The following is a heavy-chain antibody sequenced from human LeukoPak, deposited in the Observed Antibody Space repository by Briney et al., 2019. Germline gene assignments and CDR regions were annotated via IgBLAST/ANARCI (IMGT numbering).Heavy chain of an antibody. D-gene: IGHD6-13*01. J-gene: IGHJ6*02. V-gene: IGHV1-8*01. CDR2: MNPNSGNT. Sequence: APVKVSCKASGYTFTSYDINWVRQATGQGLEWMGWMNPNSGNTGYAQKFQGRVTMTRNTSISTAYMELSSLRSEDTAVYYCARDLSGTGYSSSWLYYYYYGMDVWGQGTTVTVSS. CDR1: GYTFTSYD. CDR3: ARDLSGTGYSSSWLYYYYYGMDV.